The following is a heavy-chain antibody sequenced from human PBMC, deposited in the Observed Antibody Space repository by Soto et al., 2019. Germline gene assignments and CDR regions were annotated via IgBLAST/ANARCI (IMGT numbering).Heavy chain of an antibody. Sequence: QVQLQESGPGLVKPSQTLSLTCTVSGGSISSGGYYWSWIRQPPGKGLEWIGYIYYSGSTYYNPSLKSRVTISVDTSKNQFSLKLSSVTAADTAVYYCARGRATYYYGSGSPIYFDYWGQGTLVTVSS. CDR3: ARGRATYYYGSGSPIYFDY. D-gene: IGHD3-10*01. CDR2: IYYSGST. J-gene: IGHJ4*02. V-gene: IGHV4-30-4*01. CDR1: GGSISSGGYY.